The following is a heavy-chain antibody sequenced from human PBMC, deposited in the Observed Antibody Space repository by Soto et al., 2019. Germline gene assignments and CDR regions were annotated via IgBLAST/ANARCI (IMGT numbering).Heavy chain of an antibody. D-gene: IGHD6-13*01. V-gene: IGHV4-59*01. CDR3: ARRIAAAGTGYYYYYYGMDV. CDR2: IYYSGST. J-gene: IGHJ6*02. Sequence: QVQLQESGPGLVKPSETLSLTCTVSGGSISSYYWSWIRQPPGKGLEWIGYIYYSGSTNYNPSLKSRVTISVDTSKNQFSLKLSSVTAADTAVYYCARRIAAAGTGYYYYYYGMDVWGQGTTVTVSS. CDR1: GGSISSYY.